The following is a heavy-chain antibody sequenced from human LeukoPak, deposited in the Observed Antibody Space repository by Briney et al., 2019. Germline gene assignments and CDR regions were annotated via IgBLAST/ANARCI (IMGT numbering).Heavy chain of an antibody. CDR2: IIPIFGAA. V-gene: IGHV1-69*01. CDR3: ATGPWGEFPLFDY. CDR1: GGTFSSYA. J-gene: IGHJ4*02. D-gene: IGHD3-16*01. Sequence: ASVKVSCKASGGTFSSYAISWVRQAPGQGLEWMGGIIPIFGAANYAQKFQGRVTITADESTSTAYMELSSLRSKDTAVYYCATGPWGEFPLFDYWGQGTLVTVSS.